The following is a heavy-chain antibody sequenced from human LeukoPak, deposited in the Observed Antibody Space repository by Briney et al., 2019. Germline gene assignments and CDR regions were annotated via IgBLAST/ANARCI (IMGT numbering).Heavy chain of an antibody. D-gene: IGHD3-9*01. J-gene: IGHJ4*02. V-gene: IGHV4-31*03. CDR2: SYYSGST. CDR3: ARATYDLLTGYYLDS. CDR1: GGSITSGRYY. Sequence: SQTLSLTCSVSGGSITSGRYYWTWIRQYPEKGLEWIGYSYYSGSTHFKPSLKSRATRSLDKSKNQFSLNLTSATAADTAVYYCARATYDLLTGYYLDSWGQGTLVTVSS.